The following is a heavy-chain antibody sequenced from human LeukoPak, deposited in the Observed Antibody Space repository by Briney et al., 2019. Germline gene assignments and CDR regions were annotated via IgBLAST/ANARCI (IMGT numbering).Heavy chain of an antibody. V-gene: IGHV1-2*02. Sequence: ASVKVSCKASGYTFTSYDINWVRQAPGQGLEWMGWINPNSGGTNYAQKFQGRVTMTRDTSISTAYMELSRLRSDDTAVYYYARDKAGHDFWSGYYLDYWGQGTLVTVSS. CDR3: ARDKAGHDFWSGYYLDY. J-gene: IGHJ4*02. CDR2: INPNSGGT. D-gene: IGHD3-3*01. CDR1: GYTFTSYD.